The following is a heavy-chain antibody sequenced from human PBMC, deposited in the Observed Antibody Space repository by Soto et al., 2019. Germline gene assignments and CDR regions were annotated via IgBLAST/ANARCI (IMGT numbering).Heavy chain of an antibody. CDR2: IYYSGST. D-gene: IGHD2-15*01. V-gene: IGHV4-39*01. CDR1: GGSISSSNYY. J-gene: IGHJ4*02. CDR3: ASSGYCSGGTCHPYYFDY. Sequence: LSLTCTVSGGSISSSNYYWGWIRQPPGKGLEWIGSIYYSGSTYYNPSLKSRVTISVDTSKNQFSLKLSSVTAADTAVYYCASSGYCSGGTCHPYYFDYWGQGTLVTVSS.